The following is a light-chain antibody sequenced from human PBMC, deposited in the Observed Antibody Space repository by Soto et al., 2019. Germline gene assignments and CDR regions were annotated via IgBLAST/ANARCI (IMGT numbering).Light chain of an antibody. CDR1: SSDVGGYNY. Sequence: QSALTQPRSVSGSPGQSVTISCTGTSSDVGGYNYVSWYQQHPGKAPKLMIYAVNGRPSGVPDRFSGSKSGNTASLTISGLQAEDEADYYCCSYAGSYTYVFGTGTKVTVL. V-gene: IGLV2-11*01. CDR2: AVN. CDR3: CSYAGSYTYV. J-gene: IGLJ1*01.